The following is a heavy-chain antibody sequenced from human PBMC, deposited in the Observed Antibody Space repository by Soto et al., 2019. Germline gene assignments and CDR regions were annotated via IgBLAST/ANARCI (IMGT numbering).Heavy chain of an antibody. CDR2: VSFDGHTK. D-gene: IGHD5-12*01. CDR3: ARRRVRYSYGDFQY. V-gene: IGHV3-30-3*01. J-gene: IGHJ4*02. Sequence: GGSLRISCAASGFSFSRHTLHLVRQTPDKGLQWQTGVSFDGHTKYYADSVKGRFTISRDDSNNTLHLHMTSVTPDDMGIYNFARRRVRYSYGDFQYWGQGAQVTV. CDR1: GFSFSRHT.